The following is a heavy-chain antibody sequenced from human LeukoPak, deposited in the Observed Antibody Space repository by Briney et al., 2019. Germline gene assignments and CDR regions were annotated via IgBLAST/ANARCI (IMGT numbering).Heavy chain of an antibody. CDR1: GFTFGDYA. CDR3: TRGRFLEWLYFDY. CDR2: IRSKAYGGTT. Sequence: GGSLRLSCTASGFTFGDYAMSWFRQAPGKGLEWVGFIRSKAYGGTTEYAASVKGRFTISRDDSKSIAYLQMNSLKTEDTAVDFCTRGRFLEWLYFDYWGQGTLVTVSS. J-gene: IGHJ4*02. D-gene: IGHD3-3*01. V-gene: IGHV3-49*03.